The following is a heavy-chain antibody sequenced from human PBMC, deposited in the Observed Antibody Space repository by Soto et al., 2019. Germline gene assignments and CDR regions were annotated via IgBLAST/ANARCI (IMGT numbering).Heavy chain of an antibody. CDR3: SRSLAIDFDS. Sequence: SVRLSCSASGFNFAAYTMSWVRLTPGKGLEWVGFIRRIAYGGTTDYAASVKGRFTISRDDSRKIVYLQMSRLKIEDTAVYYCSRSLAIDFDSWGQGTLVTVSS. J-gene: IGHJ4*02. CDR2: IRRIAYGGTT. V-gene: IGHV3-49*04. CDR1: GFNFAAYT.